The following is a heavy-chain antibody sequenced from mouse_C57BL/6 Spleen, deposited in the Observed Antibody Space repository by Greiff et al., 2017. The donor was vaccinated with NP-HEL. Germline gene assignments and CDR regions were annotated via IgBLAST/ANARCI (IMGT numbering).Heavy chain of an antibody. CDR3: VRHGDSTMDY. Sequence: EVMLVESGGGLVQPKGSLKLSCAASGFSFNTYAMNWVRQAPGKGLEWVARIRSKSNNYATYYADSVKDRFTISRDDSESMLYLQMNNLKTEDTAMYYCVRHGDSTMDYWGQGTSVTVSS. V-gene: IGHV10-1*01. J-gene: IGHJ4*01. CDR2: IRSKSNNYAT. CDR1: GFSFNTYA.